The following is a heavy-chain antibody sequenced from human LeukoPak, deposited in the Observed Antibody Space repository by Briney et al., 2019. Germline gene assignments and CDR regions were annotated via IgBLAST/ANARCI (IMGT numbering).Heavy chain of an antibody. CDR3: AKEGARTAGDNNPLFHYYIDL. CDR1: GFTFSIYA. D-gene: IGHD3-10*01. J-gene: IGHJ6*03. V-gene: IGHV3-23*01. Sequence: GSRSLSCAASGFTFSIYAMTWVRQAPGKGPEWIATFRTFARRTYYADSVKGRFNISRENSNNTLSLRMNSEIAEDTAVYYCAKEGARTAGDNNPLFHYYIDLWGQGTPVTVSS. CDR2: FRTFARRT.